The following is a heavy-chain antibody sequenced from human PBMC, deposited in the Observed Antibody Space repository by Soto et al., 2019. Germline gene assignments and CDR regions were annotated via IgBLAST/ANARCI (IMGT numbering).Heavy chain of an antibody. J-gene: IGHJ4*01. D-gene: IGHD6-13*01. CDR3: ARDRRPGAAVFKGMEV. Sequence: VGSLRLSCASSVFTFSSYGMHWVRQSPGKWLEWVAVIWYDGSNKYYADSVKGRFTISRDNSKNTLYLQMNSLRAEDTAVYYCARDRRPGAAVFKGMEVWGQGTLVSVSS. CDR2: IWYDGSNK. V-gene: IGHV3-33*01. CDR1: VFTFSSYG.